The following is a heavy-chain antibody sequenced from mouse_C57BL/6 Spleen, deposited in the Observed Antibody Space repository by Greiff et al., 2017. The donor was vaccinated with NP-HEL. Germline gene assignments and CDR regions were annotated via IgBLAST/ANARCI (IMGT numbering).Heavy chain of an antibody. J-gene: IGHJ2*01. Sequence: LVESGAELVRPGTSVKVSCKASGYAFTNYLIEWVKQRPGQGLEWIGVINPGSGGTNYNEKFKGKATLTADKSSSTAYMQLSSLTSEDSAVYFCAREGYYGNSFDYWGQGTTLTVSS. CDR1: GYAFTNYL. D-gene: IGHD2-1*01. CDR3: AREGYYGNSFDY. V-gene: IGHV1-54*01. CDR2: INPGSGGT.